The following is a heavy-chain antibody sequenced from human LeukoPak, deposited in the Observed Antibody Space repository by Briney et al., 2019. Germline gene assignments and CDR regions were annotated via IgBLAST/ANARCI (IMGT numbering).Heavy chain of an antibody. J-gene: IGHJ4*02. CDR2: ISSSSSYI. V-gene: IGHV3-21*01. Sequence: GGSLRLSCAASGFTFSNAWMSWVRQAPGKGLEWVSSISSSSSYIYYADSVKGRFTISRDNSKNTLYLQMNSLRAEDTAVYYCAKNAPFLLWGQGTLVTVSS. CDR3: AKNAPFLL. CDR1: GFTFSNAW. D-gene: IGHD3-3*01.